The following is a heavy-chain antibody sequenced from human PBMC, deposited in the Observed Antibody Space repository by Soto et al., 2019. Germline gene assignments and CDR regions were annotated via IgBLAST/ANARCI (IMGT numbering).Heavy chain of an antibody. V-gene: IGHV3-23*01. J-gene: IGHJ6*03. CDR3: AKATMGCPTDYYYYYYMDV. CDR1: GFTFSSYA. D-gene: IGHD2-8*01. Sequence: GGSLRLSCAASGFTFSSYAMSWVRQAPGKGLEWVSAISGSGGSTYYADSVKGRSTISRDNSKNTLYLQMNSLRAEDTAVYYCAKATMGCPTDYYYYYYMDVWGKGTTVTVSS. CDR2: ISGSGGST.